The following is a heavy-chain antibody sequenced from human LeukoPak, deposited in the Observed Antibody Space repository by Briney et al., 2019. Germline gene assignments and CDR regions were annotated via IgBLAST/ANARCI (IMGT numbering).Heavy chain of an antibody. V-gene: IGHV3-74*01. CDR3: APSTVTTYYFDY. CDR2: INSDGSST. D-gene: IGHD4-17*01. CDR1: GFTFSSYW. J-gene: IGHJ4*02. Sequence: GGSLRLSCAASGFTFSSYWMHWVRQAPGKGLVWVSRINSDGSSTSYADSVKGRFTISRDNAKNTLYLQMNSLRAEDTAVYYCAPSTVTTYYFDYRGQGTLVTVSS.